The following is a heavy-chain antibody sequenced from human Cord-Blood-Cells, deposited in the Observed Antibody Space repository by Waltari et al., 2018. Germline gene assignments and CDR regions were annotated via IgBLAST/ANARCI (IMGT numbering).Heavy chain of an antibody. CDR2: IYHSGST. CDR3: ARSPLRYFDY. V-gene: IGHV4-38-2*01. J-gene: IGHJ4*02. D-gene: IGHD3-3*01. Sequence: QVQLQESGPGLVKPSETLSLTCAVSGYSISRGHYCGWIRQPPGKGLEWIGSIYHSGSTYYNPSLKSRVTISVDTSKNQFSLKLSSVTAADTAVYYCARSPLRYFDYWGQGTLVTVSS. CDR1: GYSISRGHY.